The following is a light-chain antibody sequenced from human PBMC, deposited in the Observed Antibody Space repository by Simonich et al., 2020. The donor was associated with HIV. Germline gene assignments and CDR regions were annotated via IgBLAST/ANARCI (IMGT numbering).Light chain of an antibody. V-gene: IGKV3-20*01. J-gene: IGKJ1*01. CDR2: DAS. CDR1: QSVSSN. Sequence: IVMTQSPATLSLSPGERATLSCRASQSVSSNLAWYQQKPGQAPPLLIYDASTRATGIPDRFSGSGSGTDFTLTINRLEPEDFAVYYCQQYDRSPTWTFGQGTKVEIK. CDR3: QQYDRSPTWT.